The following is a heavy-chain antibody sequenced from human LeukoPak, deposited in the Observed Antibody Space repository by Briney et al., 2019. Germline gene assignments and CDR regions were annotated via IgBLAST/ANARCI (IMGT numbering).Heavy chain of an antibody. Sequence: VGSLRLSCATSGFTSRRYSMNSVREAPGKGLEWVSYIRSSGDMIYYADSVKGRFTITRDNAKKSVYLQMNNLRDEDTAVYYCVRDPDAIDYCSQGTQVTVSS. CDR2: IRSSGDMI. J-gene: IGHJ4*02. CDR1: GFTSRRYS. CDR3: VRDPDAIDY. V-gene: IGHV3-48*02.